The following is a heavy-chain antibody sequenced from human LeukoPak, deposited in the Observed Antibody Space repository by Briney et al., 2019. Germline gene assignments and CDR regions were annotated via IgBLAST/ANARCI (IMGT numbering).Heavy chain of an antibody. D-gene: IGHD2-21*02. CDR1: GFTVSSNY. V-gene: IGHV3-53*01. Sequence: GGSLRLSCAASGFTVSSNYMSWVRQAPGKGLEWVSVIYSGGSTYYADSVKGRFTISRDNSKNTLYLQMNSLRAEDTAVYYCAREFSGTAAFDIWGQGTMVTVSS. J-gene: IGHJ3*02. CDR3: AREFSGTAAFDI. CDR2: IYSGGST.